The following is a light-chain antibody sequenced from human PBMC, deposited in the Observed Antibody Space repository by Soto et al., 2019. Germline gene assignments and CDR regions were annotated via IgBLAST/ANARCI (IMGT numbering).Light chain of an antibody. V-gene: IGLV2-14*01. CDR1: SSDVGGYEY. CDR3: TSYASTTTHVV. Sequence: QSALTQPASVSGSPGQSITISCTGTSSDVGGYEYVSWYQHHPGKAPQFLIYEVSNRPSGVSNRFSGSKSGNTASLTISGLXAEDEGDYYCTSYASTTTHVVFGGGTKLTVL. J-gene: IGLJ2*01. CDR2: EVS.